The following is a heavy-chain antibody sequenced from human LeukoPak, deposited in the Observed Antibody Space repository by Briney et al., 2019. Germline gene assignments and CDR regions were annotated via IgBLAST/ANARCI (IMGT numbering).Heavy chain of an antibody. Sequence: PGGSLRLSCAASGFTFSSYGMHWVRQAPGKGLEWVAFIRSDGNYKYYADSVKGRFTVSRDNSKNTLYLQMGSLRAEDMAVYYCARDNSVGDVAWWFDPWGQGTLVTVSS. CDR1: GFTFSSYG. V-gene: IGHV3-30*02. CDR3: ARDNSVGDVAWWFDP. J-gene: IGHJ5*02. D-gene: IGHD1-26*01. CDR2: IRSDGNYK.